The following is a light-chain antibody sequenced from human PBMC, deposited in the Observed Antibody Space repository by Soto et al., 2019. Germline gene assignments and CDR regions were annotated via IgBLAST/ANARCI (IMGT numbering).Light chain of an antibody. CDR3: QVWDSTTARV. J-gene: IGLJ3*02. Sequence: SYELTQPLSVSVALGQTARITCGGNNIGSKNVHWYQQKPGQAPVLVMYRDNNRPSGIPERFSGSNSGNTATLTISRAQAGDETDYYYQVWDSTTARVFGGGTKLTVL. CDR1: NIGSKN. V-gene: IGLV3-9*01. CDR2: RDN.